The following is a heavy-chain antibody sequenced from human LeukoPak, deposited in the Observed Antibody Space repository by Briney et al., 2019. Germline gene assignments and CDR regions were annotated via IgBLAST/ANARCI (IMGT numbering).Heavy chain of an antibody. CDR1: GGFFSGHY. Sequence: SETLSLTCAVYGGFFSGHYWTWIRQAQGKGLEWIGEINPSGRISYNPSLKSRLTISVDASKNQFSLNLRSLTAADTAVYYCARGRQEVSMIVVVMTAVSYYLDVWGKGTTVTVS. D-gene: IGHD3-22*01. CDR2: INPSGRI. J-gene: IGHJ6*03. CDR3: ARGRQEVSMIVVVMTAVSYYLDV. V-gene: IGHV4-34*01.